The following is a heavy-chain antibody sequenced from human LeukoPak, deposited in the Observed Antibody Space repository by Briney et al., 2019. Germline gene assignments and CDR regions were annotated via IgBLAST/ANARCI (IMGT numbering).Heavy chain of an antibody. CDR3: ARSGGFGSDY. J-gene: IGHJ4*02. V-gene: IGHV4-59*01. Sequence: SETLSLTCTVSAGSISSYYWSWIRQPPGRGLEWIGYIYYSGTTNYNPSLKSRVTISVDTSKNQFSLKLTSVTAADTAVYFCARSGGFGSDYWGQGTLVTVSS. D-gene: IGHD6-25*01. CDR2: IYYSGTT. CDR1: AGSISSYY.